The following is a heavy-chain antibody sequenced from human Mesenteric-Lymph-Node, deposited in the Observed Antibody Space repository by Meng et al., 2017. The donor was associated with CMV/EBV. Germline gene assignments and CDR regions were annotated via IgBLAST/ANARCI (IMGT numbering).Heavy chain of an antibody. J-gene: IGHJ6*02. CDR3: ARGKLYGGLSYYGMDV. V-gene: IGHV3-74*01. Sequence: ETLSLTCAASGFTFSSYWMHWVRQAPGKGLVWVSRINSDGSSTSYADSVKGRFTISRDNAKNTLYLQMNSLRAEDTAVYYCARGKLYGGLSYYGMDVWGQGTTVTVSS. D-gene: IGHD5-12*01. CDR1: GFTFSSYW. CDR2: INSDGSST.